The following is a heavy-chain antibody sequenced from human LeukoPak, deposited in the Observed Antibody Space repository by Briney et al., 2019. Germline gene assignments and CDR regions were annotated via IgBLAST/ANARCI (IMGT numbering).Heavy chain of an antibody. CDR3: ARDDNSREGSGGYHY. D-gene: IGHD5-24*01. Sequence: PSETLSLICTVSGDSINAYHWSWIRQSAGKGLEWIGRIHNSGSTNYNPSLRSRVAISMDNSKNQFSLKLISVTAADTAMYYCARDDNSREGSGGYHYWGQGTLVTVSS. J-gene: IGHJ4*02. CDR1: GDSINAYH. V-gene: IGHV4-4*07. CDR2: IHNSGST.